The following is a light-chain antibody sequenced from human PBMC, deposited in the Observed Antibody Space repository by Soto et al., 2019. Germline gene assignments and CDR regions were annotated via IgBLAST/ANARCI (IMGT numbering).Light chain of an antibody. CDR3: QQYNTWT. V-gene: IGKV1-5*01. Sequence: GARVTITCRASQSISSWLAWYQQKPRKAPKLLIYDASSLESEVPSRFSGSGSGKEFTLTISSLQPDDFATYYCQQYNTWTFGQGTKVDIK. J-gene: IGKJ1*01. CDR1: QSISSW. CDR2: DAS.